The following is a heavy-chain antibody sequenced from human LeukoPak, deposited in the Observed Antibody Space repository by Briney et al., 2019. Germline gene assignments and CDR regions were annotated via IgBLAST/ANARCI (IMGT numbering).Heavy chain of an antibody. V-gene: IGHV3-11*01. CDR3: ARDGKGLTNYFDY. J-gene: IGHJ4*02. CDR2: ISTSGSTI. CDR1: GFTFSDFH. D-gene: IGHD1-1*01. Sequence: GGSLRLSCAASGFTFSDFHMSWIRQAPGKGLEWVSYISTSGSTIHYADSVKGRFTISRDNAKNSLHLQMNSLRAEDTAVYYCARDGKGLTNYFDYWGQGTLVTVSS.